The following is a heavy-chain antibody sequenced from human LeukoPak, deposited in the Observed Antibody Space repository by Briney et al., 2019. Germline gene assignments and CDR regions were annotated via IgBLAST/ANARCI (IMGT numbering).Heavy chain of an antibody. CDR3: ARVDGGFDI. CDR1: GFTFSSYS. J-gene: IGHJ3*02. V-gene: IGHV3-48*02. CDR2: ISGSSSII. Sequence: GGSLRLSCAGPGFTFSSYSMNWVRQAPGKGLEWVSYISGSSSIIYNADSVKGRFTISRDNAKNSLYLRMSSLRDEDTAMYYCARVDGGFDIWGQGTMVTVSS.